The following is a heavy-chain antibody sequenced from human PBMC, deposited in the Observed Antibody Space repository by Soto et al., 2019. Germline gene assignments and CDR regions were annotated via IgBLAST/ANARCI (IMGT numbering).Heavy chain of an antibody. CDR3: ARDRGSKLITQSAEFDY. V-gene: IGHV1-69*13. CDR2: IIPIFGTA. CDR1: GGTFSSYA. D-gene: IGHD2-15*01. J-gene: IGHJ4*02. Sequence: SVKVSCKASGGTFSSYAISWVRQAPGQGLEWMGGIIPIFGTANYAQKFQGRVTITADESTSTAYMELSSLRSEDTAVYYCARDRGSKLITQSAEFDYWGQGTLVTVSS.